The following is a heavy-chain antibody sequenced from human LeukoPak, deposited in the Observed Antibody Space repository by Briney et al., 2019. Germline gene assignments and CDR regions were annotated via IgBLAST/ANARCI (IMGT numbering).Heavy chain of an antibody. CDR2: IRYDGSNK. J-gene: IGHJ4*02. V-gene: IGHV3-30*02. CDR3: AKDRRRYYDSSGYSPLDY. D-gene: IGHD3-22*01. Sequence: GGSLRLSCAASEFSFSTYGMHWVRQAPGKGLEWVAFIRYDGSNKYYADSVKGRFTISRDNSKNTLYLQMNSLRAEDTAVYYCAKDRRRYYDSSGYSPLDYWGQGTLVTVSS. CDR1: EFSFSTYG.